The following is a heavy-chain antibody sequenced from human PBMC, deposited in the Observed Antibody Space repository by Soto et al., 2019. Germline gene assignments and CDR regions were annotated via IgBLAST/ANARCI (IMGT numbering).Heavy chain of an antibody. J-gene: IGHJ4*02. CDR3: ATSDPYYYDSSGYRPPRY. V-gene: IGHV3-64*01. Sequence: GESLKISCAASGFTFSSYAMHWVRQAPGKGLEYVSAISSNGGSTYYANSVKGRFTISRDNSKNTLYLQMGSLRAEDMAVYYCATSDPYYYDSSGYRPPRYWGQGTLVTVSS. D-gene: IGHD3-22*01. CDR2: ISSNGGST. CDR1: GFTFSSYA.